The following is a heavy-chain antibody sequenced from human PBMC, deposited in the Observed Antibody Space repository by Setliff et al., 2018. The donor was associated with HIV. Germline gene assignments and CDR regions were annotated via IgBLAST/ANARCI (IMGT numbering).Heavy chain of an antibody. J-gene: IGHJ4*02. CDR1: GYSFTTSG. V-gene: IGHV1-2*02. Sequence: ASVKVSCKASGYSFTTSGVSWVRQAPGQGLEWMGWIDIRSGNTNYAQKFQGRVTMTRDTSISTAYMELSRLRSDDTAVYYCARQLSNSLDHWGQGTPVTVSS. D-gene: IGHD1-1*01. CDR2: IDIRSGNT. CDR3: ARQLSNSLDH.